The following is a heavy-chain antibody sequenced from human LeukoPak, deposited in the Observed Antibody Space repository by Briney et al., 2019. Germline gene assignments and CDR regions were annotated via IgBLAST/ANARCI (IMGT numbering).Heavy chain of an antibody. D-gene: IGHD6-19*01. CDR2: IYPGDSDT. V-gene: IGHV5-51*01. Sequence: GESLKISCKGSGYSFTTYWIGWVRKMPGKGLEWMGIIYPGDSDTRYSPSFQGQVTISDDKSISTAYLQWSSLKASDTAMYYCVRLLAVAGNGGFDYWGRGTLVTVSS. CDR1: GYSFTTYW. CDR3: VRLLAVAGNGGFDY. J-gene: IGHJ4*02.